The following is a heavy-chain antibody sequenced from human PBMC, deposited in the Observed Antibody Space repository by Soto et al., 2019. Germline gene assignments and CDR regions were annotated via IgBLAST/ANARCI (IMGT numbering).Heavy chain of an antibody. Sequence: QVQLVESGGGVVQPGKSLRLSCVGSGFTFNNYGIHWVRQAPGKGLEWVAVISYEGRYTSSGDSVQGRFTISRDNSKKRGVCQMDAPGGGDAAVFFGQGNLGSFSWANSPPFGGQGTLVT. CDR3: QGNLGSFSWANSPPF. CDR2: ISYEGRYT. D-gene: IGHD2-21*01. CDR1: GFTFNNYG. J-gene: IGHJ4*02. V-gene: IGHV3-30*03.